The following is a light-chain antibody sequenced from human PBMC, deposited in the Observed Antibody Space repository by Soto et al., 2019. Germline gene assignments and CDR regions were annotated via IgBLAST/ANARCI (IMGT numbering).Light chain of an antibody. CDR1: QSVGNN. Sequence: EIVVTQSPATLSVSPGERATLSCRASQSVGNNFAWYQQKPGQAPRLLIFATSTRATGVPARFSGSGSGTEFTLTISSLQSEDFAVYYCQQYGDWPLTFGGG. CDR2: ATS. CDR3: QQYGDWPLT. J-gene: IGKJ4*01. V-gene: IGKV3-15*01.